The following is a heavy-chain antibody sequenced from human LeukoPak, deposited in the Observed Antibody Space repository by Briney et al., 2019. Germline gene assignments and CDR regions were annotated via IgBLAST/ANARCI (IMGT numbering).Heavy chain of an antibody. CDR1: GGSISSYY. CDR3: ARDIDVAVVGDNWFDP. Sequence: SESLSLSCTVPGGSISSYYWSWLREPARRGLGWIWRIYTSGSTNYNPYLERRLTMSVDTSKNKFPLQLSSVIGADNAVYYCARDIDVAVVGDNWFDPWGQGTLVTVSS. D-gene: IGHD6-19*01. V-gene: IGHV4-4*07. CDR2: IYTSGST. J-gene: IGHJ5*02.